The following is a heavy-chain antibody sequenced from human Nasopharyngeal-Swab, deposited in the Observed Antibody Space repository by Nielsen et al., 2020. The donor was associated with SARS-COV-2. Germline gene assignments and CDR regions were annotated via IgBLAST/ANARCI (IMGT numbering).Heavy chain of an antibody. Sequence: GGSLTLSCGGSGFTFSDYWMSWVRQSPEKGLEWVANIKQDGTLKSYVDSVKGRFIISRDNAKNSLDLQMNSLRAEDTAVYYCVRGGLGTGLENWGQGTLVTVSS. CDR2: IKQDGTLK. V-gene: IGHV3-7*04. CDR3: VRGGLGTGLEN. J-gene: IGHJ4*02. CDR1: GFTFSDYW. D-gene: IGHD1-14*01.